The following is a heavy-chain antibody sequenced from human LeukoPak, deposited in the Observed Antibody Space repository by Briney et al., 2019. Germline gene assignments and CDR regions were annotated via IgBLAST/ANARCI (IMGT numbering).Heavy chain of an antibody. CDR2: IYYSGST. J-gene: IGHJ4*02. CDR1: GGSISSYY. V-gene: IGHV4-4*07. D-gene: IGHD6-19*01. CDR3: ARTDSSGWYPALDN. Sequence: NPSETLSLTCTVSGGSISSYYLSWIRQPAGKGLEWIGRIYYSGSTYYNLSLKSRVTMSVDTSKNQFSLKLSSVTAADMDVYFCARTDSSGWYPALDNWGQGTLVTVSS.